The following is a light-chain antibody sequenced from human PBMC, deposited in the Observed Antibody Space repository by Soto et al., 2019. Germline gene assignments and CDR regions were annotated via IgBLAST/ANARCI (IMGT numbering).Light chain of an antibody. V-gene: IGKV3-20*01. CDR2: GAS. J-gene: IGKJ1*01. CDR1: HSVSSSY. CDR3: QQYDSSPRT. Sequence: EIVLTQSPGTLSLSPGERATLSCRASHSVSSSYLAWYQQKPGQAPSLLIYGASNTATGIPDRFSGSGSGTDFTLTISRLEPEDFAVYYCQQYDSSPRTFGQGTKVEI.